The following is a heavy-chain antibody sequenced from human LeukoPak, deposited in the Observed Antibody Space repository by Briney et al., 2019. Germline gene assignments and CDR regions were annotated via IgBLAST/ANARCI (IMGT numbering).Heavy chain of an antibody. CDR2: ISTNTGNP. V-gene: IGHV7-4-1*02. J-gene: IGHJ5*02. D-gene: IGHD2-2*01. CDR1: GYTFTSYA. CDR3: ARAGCSSTSCYEAPYNWFDP. Sequence: ASVKVSCKASGYTFTSYAMNWVRQAPGQGLEWMGWISTNTGNPTYAQGFTGRSVFSLDTSVSTAYLQISSLKAEDTAVYYCARAGCSSTSCYEAPYNWFDPWGQGTLVTVSS.